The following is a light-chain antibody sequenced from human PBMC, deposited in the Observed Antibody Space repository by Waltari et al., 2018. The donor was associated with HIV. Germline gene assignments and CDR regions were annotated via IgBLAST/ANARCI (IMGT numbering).Light chain of an antibody. V-gene: IGKV3-20*01. Sequence: EIVLTQSPGTLSFSPGEGATLPCRASQTVGSSDLAWYQQKPGQAPRLLIYGASSRAADIPDRFSGSGSGTDFTLTIGTLEPEDFAVYYCQQYGRSPWTFGQGTKVEI. J-gene: IGKJ1*01. CDR2: GAS. CDR1: QTVGSSD. CDR3: QQYGRSPWT.